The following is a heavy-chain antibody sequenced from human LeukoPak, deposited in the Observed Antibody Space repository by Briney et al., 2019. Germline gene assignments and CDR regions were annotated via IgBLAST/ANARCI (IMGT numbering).Heavy chain of an antibody. J-gene: IGHJ4*02. V-gene: IGHV3-23*01. D-gene: IGHD6-19*01. CDR3: AKRQSRAVAGTWDDY. Sequence: QTGGSLRLSCAASGFTFSSYAMNWVHQAPGKGLEWVSGISGSGGSTYYADSVKGRFTISRDNSKNTLYLQMNSLRAEDTAVYYCAKRQSRAVAGTWDDYWGQGTLVTVSS. CDR1: GFTFSSYA. CDR2: ISGSGGST.